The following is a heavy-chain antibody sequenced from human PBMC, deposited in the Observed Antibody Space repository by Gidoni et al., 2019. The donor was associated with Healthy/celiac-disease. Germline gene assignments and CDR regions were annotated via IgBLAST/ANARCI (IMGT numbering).Heavy chain of an antibody. CDR1: GFPFSSSE. J-gene: IGHJ4*02. CDR2: ISSSGSTI. CDR3: ASGYDYIWGSYRYDDDY. D-gene: IGHD3-16*02. V-gene: IGHV3-48*03. Sequence: EVQRVESGGGLVQPGGSRRLSCAASGFPFSSSEMNWVRQAPGKGLEWVSYISSSGSTIYYADSVKGRFTISRDNAKNSLYLQMNSLRAEDTAVYYCASGYDYIWGSYRYDDDYWGQGTLVTVSS.